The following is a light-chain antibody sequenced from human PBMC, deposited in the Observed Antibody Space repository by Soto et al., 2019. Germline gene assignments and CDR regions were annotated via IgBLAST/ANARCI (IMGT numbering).Light chain of an antibody. J-gene: IGLJ7*01. Sequence: QSALTQPRSVSGSPGQSVTISCTGTSSDVGGYDYVSWFQQRPGRAPKLMLYDVTTRPSGVPDRFSGSKAGNTVSLTISGLQAEDEADYYCFSYARSATFVFGGGTQLTVL. CDR2: DVT. CDR3: FSYARSATFV. V-gene: IGLV2-11*01. CDR1: SSDVGGYDY.